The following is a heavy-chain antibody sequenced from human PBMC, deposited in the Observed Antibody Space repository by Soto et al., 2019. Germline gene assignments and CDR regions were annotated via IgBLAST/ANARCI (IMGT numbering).Heavy chain of an antibody. D-gene: IGHD3-10*01. CDR3: ARQTYFGSARLWFGX. V-gene: IGHV5-51*01. CDR2: IDADDSEI. CDR1: GYKFSSDW. Sequence: GESLKISWKGSGYKFSSDWVAWVRQVPGKGLELMGIIDADDSEIRYSLSFEGLVTIAVDRSIETTYSHLRSLKSSETGIYFCARQTYFGSARLWFGXWGPGTKVTISX. J-gene: IGHJ5*02.